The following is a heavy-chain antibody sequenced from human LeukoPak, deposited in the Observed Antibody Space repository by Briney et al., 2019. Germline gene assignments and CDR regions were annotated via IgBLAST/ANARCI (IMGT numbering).Heavy chain of an antibody. CDR3: ARPRVKCSSTSCLFDY. J-gene: IGHJ4*02. Sequence: GASVKVSCKASGGTFSSYAISWVRQAPGQGLEWMGGIIPIFGTANYAQKFQGRVTITADESTSTACMELSSLRSEDTAVYYCARPRVKCSSTSCLFDYWGQGTLVTVSS. V-gene: IGHV1-69*13. CDR2: IIPIFGTA. CDR1: GGTFSSYA. D-gene: IGHD2-2*01.